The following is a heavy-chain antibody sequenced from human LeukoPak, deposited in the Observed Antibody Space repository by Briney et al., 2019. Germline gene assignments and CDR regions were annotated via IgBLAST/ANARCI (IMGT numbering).Heavy chain of an antibody. CDR3: ATDRMWYSSSWYYFDY. CDR1: GYTLTELS. CDR2: FDPEDGET. Sequence: ASAKVSCKVSGYTLTELSMHWVRQAPGKGLEWMGGFDPEDGETIYAQKFQGRVTMTEDTSTDTAYMELSSLRSEDTAVYYCATDRMWYSSSWYYFDYWGQGTLVTVSS. J-gene: IGHJ4*02. D-gene: IGHD6-13*01. V-gene: IGHV1-24*01.